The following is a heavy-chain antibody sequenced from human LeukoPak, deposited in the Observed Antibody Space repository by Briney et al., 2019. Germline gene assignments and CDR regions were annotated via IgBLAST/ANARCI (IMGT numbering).Heavy chain of an antibody. J-gene: IGHJ4*02. CDR2: IYYSGST. D-gene: IGHD5-12*01. CDR3: ARLDIVATITDY. Sequence: SETLSLTCTVSGGSISSSSYYWGWIRQPPGKGLEWIGSIYYSGSTYYNPSLKSRVTISVDTSKNQFSLKLSSVTAADTAVYYSARLDIVATITDYWGQGTLVTVSS. V-gene: IGHV4-39*01. CDR1: GGSISSSSYY.